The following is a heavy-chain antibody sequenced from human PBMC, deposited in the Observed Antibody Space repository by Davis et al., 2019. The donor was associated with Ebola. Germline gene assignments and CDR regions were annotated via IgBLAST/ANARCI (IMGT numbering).Heavy chain of an antibody. CDR2: IHSTGTT. CDR3: ARFDY. V-gene: IGHV3-66*01. Sequence: LSLTCAVSGLSVNSNYINWVRQSPGKGLEWVSVIHSTGTTYYADSVKGRFTISRDDFANTIYLQMDNLRAEDTAIYYCARFDYWGQGTLVTVSS. CDR1: GLSVNSNY. J-gene: IGHJ4*02.